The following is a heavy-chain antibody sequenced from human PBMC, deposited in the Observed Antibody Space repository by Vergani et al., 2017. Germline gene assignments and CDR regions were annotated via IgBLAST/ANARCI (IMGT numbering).Heavy chain of an antibody. V-gene: IGHV5-51*01. D-gene: IGHD3-22*01. Sequence: EVQLVQSGAEVKQPGESLKISCQISGYSFTKYWIGLVRQMPGKGLEWMGIIHPADSDTRYSPSFQGQVTISVDKSISTAYLQRSSLRASDSAMYYCARLYGRDSSGSKYFDYWGQGTLVTVSS. CDR1: GYSFTKYW. CDR2: IHPADSDT. CDR3: ARLYGRDSSGSKYFDY. J-gene: IGHJ4*02.